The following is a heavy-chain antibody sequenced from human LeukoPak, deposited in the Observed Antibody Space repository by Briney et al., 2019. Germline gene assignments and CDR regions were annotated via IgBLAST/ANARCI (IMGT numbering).Heavy chain of an antibody. CDR2: INHSGST. V-gene: IGHV4-34*01. CDR3: ARGTIQLYYYYYYYMDV. CDR1: GFTFSDYE. Sequence: GSLRFSCAASGFTFSDYEMNWIRQPPGKGLEWIGEINHSGSTNYNPSLKSRVTISVDTSKNQFSLKLSSVTAADTAVYYCARGTIQLYYYYYYYMDVWGKGTTVTVSS. J-gene: IGHJ6*03. D-gene: IGHD5-18*01.